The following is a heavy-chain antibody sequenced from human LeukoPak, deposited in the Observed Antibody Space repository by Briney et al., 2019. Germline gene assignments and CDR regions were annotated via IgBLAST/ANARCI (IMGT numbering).Heavy chain of an antibody. CDR2: ISAYNGNT. J-gene: IGHJ4*02. D-gene: IGHD3-22*01. V-gene: IGHV1-18*04. Sequence: ASVKVSCKASGYTFTGYYMHWVRQATGQGLEWMGWISAYNGNTNYAQKLQGRVTMTTDTSTSTAYMELRSLRSDDTAVYYCARDLFYYDSSGPFDYWGQGTLVTVSS. CDR1: GYTFTGYY. CDR3: ARDLFYYDSSGPFDY.